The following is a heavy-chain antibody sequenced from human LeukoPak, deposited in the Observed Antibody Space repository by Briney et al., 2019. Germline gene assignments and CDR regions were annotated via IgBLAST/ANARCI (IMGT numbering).Heavy chain of an antibody. D-gene: IGHD4-17*01. CDR2: INPSGGST. CDR1: GYTFTRYY. J-gene: IGHJ4*02. V-gene: IGHV1-46*01. CDR3: RTDRYGDYGDYINY. Sequence: GASVKVSCKASGYTFTRYYMNWVRQAPGQGLEWMGIINPSGGSTSYAQKFQGRVTMTRDTSISTAYMELSRLRSDDTAVYYCRTDRYGDYGDYINYWGQGTLVTVSS.